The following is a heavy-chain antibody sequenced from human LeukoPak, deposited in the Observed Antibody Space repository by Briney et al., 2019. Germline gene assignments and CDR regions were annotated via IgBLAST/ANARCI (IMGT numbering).Heavy chain of an antibody. Sequence: PGGSLRLSCAASGFTFSSYSMNWVRQAPGKGLEWVSSISSSSSYIYYADSVKGRFTISRDNAKSSLYLQMNSLRAEDTAVYYCAKDNWNDHFFDYWGQGTLVTVSS. D-gene: IGHD1-1*01. CDR1: GFTFSSYS. CDR3: AKDNWNDHFFDY. V-gene: IGHV3-21*04. CDR2: ISSSSSYI. J-gene: IGHJ4*02.